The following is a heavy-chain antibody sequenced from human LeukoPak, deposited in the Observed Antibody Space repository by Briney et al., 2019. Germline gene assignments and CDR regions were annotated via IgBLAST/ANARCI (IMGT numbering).Heavy chain of an antibody. Sequence: GGSLRLSCAASGFTFSSYGMHWVRQAPGKGLEWVAVISYDGSNKYYADSVKGRFTISRDNSKNTLYLQMNSLRAEDTAVYYCAKPQERWLQLPFGYWGQGTLVTVSS. CDR3: AKPQERWLQLPFGY. J-gene: IGHJ4*02. CDR1: GFTFSSYG. CDR2: ISYDGSNK. V-gene: IGHV3-30*18. D-gene: IGHD5-24*01.